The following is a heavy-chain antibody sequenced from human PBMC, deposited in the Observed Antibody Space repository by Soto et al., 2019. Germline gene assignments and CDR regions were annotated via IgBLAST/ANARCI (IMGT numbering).Heavy chain of an antibody. J-gene: IGHJ6*02. Sequence: QVQLQQSGPGLVEPSQTLSLTCAVSGGSISSEYFHWTWIRQSPGKGLEWIGYIHYTGSIMYNPSFKSRLTMAVDTTQNPFSLQLTSVTAADTAVYFCAREDDGGDRDYYGLDVWGQGTTVTVSS. CDR1: GGSISSEYFH. CDR3: AREDDGGDRDYYGLDV. D-gene: IGHD2-21*02. V-gene: IGHV4-30-4*08. CDR2: IHYTGSI.